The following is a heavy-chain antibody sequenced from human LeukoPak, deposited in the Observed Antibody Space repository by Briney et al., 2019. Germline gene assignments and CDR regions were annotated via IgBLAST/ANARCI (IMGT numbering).Heavy chain of an antibody. CDR2: ISGSGDST. CDR1: GFTFSRYA. Sequence: GGSLRLSCSTSGFTFSRYAMSWVRQTPGKGLEWVSTISGSGDSTYYADSVKGRFTISRDNSKNTLYLQMNSLRAEDTAVYYCARVFWEKDGFIGAFDIWGQGTMVTVSS. V-gene: IGHV3-23*01. CDR3: ARVFWEKDGFIGAFDI. D-gene: IGHD3-3*01. J-gene: IGHJ3*02.